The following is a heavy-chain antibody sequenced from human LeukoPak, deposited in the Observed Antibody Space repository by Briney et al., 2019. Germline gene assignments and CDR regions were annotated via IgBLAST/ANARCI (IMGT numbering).Heavy chain of an antibody. J-gene: IGHJ5*02. CDR3: ARDHYDFWSGYPKSNWFDP. D-gene: IGHD3-3*01. CDR2: IIPIFGTA. V-gene: IGHV1-69*13. Sequence: ASVKVSCKASGGTFSSYAISWVRQAPGQGLEWMGGIIPIFGTANYAQKFQGRVTITADESTSTAYMELSSLRSEDMAVYYCARDHYDFWSGYPKSNWFDPWGQGTLVTVSS. CDR1: GGTFSSYA.